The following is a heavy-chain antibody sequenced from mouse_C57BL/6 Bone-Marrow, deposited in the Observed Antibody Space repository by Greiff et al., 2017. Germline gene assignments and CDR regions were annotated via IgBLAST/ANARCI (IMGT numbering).Heavy chain of an antibody. CDR2: INPSSGYT. CDR3: ARAKLYPPFDY. J-gene: IGHJ2*01. CDR1: GYTFTSYT. Sequence: VQLQQSGAELARPGASVKMSCKASGYTFTSYTMHWVKQRPGQGLEWIGYINPSSGYTKYNQKFKDKATLTADKSSSTAYMQLSSLTSEDSAVYYFARAKLYPPFDYWGQGTTLTVSS. V-gene: IGHV1-4*01.